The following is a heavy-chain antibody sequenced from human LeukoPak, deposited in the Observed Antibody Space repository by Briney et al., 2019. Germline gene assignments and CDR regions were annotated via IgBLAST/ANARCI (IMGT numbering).Heavy chain of an antibody. CDR2: ISGSGVDI. CDR3: ASRHPDIASP. Sequence: GGSLRLSCAASGFTFRSFAMMWFRQAPGKGLEWVSAISGSGVDIYYADSVKGRFTISRDNSKNTLFLQMNSLSVEDTAVYYCASRHPDIASPWGQGTLVTVSS. J-gene: IGHJ5*02. D-gene: IGHD5-12*01. V-gene: IGHV3-23*01. CDR1: GFTFRSFA.